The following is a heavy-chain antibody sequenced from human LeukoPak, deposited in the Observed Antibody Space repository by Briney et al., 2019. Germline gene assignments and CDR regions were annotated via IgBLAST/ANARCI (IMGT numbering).Heavy chain of an antibody. CDR2: VYTGGSI. CDR3: ARGLAAAGLYFDY. J-gene: IGHJ4*02. CDR1: GFTVSSNY. D-gene: IGHD6-13*01. Sequence: PGGSLRLSCAASGFTVSSNYMTWVRQAPGKGLEWVSVVYTGGSIYSADSVKGRFTISRDNSKNTLYLQMNSLRAEDTAVYYCARGLAAAGLYFDYWGQGTLVTVSS. V-gene: IGHV3-53*01.